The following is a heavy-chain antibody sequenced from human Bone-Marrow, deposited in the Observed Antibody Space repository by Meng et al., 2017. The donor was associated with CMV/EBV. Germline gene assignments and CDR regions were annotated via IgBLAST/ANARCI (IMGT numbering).Heavy chain of an antibody. D-gene: IGHD1-26*01. CDR3: VRDWSGSRDY. V-gene: IGHV3-21*06. CDR2: ISSSSSHI. J-gene: IGHJ4*02. Sequence: GSLKISCAASGFTFSTYSMNWVRQAPGKGLEWVSTISSSSSHIYYADSLKGRFTISRDDAKNSLYLQMNSLGAEDTAVYYCVRDWSGSRDYWGQGTLVTVSS. CDR1: GFTFSTYS.